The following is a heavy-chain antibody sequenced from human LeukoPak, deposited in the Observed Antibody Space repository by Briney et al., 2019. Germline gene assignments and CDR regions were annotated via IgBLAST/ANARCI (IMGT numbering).Heavy chain of an antibody. V-gene: IGHV3-23*01. Sequence: GGSLRLSCAASGFTLSSYAMSWVRQAPGKELEWASGISGSGGRTYYADSVKGRFTISRDNSKNTVHLQMNSLRAEDTALYYCAKDIRDGSGSYGYFDSWGQGTLVTVSS. CDR2: ISGSGGRT. CDR1: GFTLSSYA. CDR3: AKDIRDGSGSYGYFDS. J-gene: IGHJ4*02. D-gene: IGHD3-10*01.